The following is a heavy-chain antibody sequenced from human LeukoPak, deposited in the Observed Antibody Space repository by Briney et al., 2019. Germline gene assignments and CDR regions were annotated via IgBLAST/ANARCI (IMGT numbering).Heavy chain of an antibody. Sequence: GGSLRLSCAASGFTVSSNYMSWVRQAPGKGLEWVSVIYSGGSTYYADCVKGRFTISRDNSKNTLYLQMNSLRAEDTAVYYCAREGDDILTGYSRVSWGQGTLVTVSS. CDR3: AREGDDILTGYSRVS. J-gene: IGHJ4*02. D-gene: IGHD3-9*01. CDR2: IYSGGST. CDR1: GFTVSSNY. V-gene: IGHV3-66*01.